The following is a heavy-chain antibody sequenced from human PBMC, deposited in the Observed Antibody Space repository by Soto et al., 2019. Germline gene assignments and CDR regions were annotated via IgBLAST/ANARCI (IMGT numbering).Heavy chain of an antibody. CDR2: INQDGSEK. CDR3: ARGRGPNDW. D-gene: IGHD1-1*01. CDR1: GFTFSSYW. V-gene: IGHV3-7*01. Sequence: GGSLRLSCAVSGFTFSSYWMSWVRQAPGKGLEWVANINQDGSEKYLVDSVKGRFTISRDNAKKSVYLQMNSLRDEDTALYYCARGRGPNDWWGQGTLVTVSS. J-gene: IGHJ4*02.